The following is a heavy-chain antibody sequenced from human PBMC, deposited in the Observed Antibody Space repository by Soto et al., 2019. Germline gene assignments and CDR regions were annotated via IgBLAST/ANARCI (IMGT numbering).Heavy chain of an antibody. J-gene: IGHJ4*02. Sequence: QVLLQESGPGLVKPSQTLSLTCSVSGGSISSGDYFWSWIRQPPGKGLEWIGYIAYSGSTFYSPSLRSRVTISVDTSKHLFSLETTSVTAADTAFSSLARAPTGDVYLEDHGCQGTLVTVSS. D-gene: IGHD1-1*01. CDR3: ARAPTGDVYLEDH. V-gene: IGHV4-31*03. CDR1: GGSISSGDYF. CDR2: IAYSGST.